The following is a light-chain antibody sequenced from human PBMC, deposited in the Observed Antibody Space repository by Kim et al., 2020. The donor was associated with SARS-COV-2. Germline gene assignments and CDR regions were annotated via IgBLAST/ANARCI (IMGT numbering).Light chain of an antibody. J-gene: IGLJ1*01. CDR2: EDN. CDR3: QSYDNNNPFI. Sequence: NFMLTQPHSVSEFPGKTVTISCTCSGGSVGSNYVQWYQPRPGSAPTAVIYEDNQRPSGVPDRFSGSIGTSSNSASLTISGLTTEDEADYFCQSYDNNNPFIFGAGTRVTVL. CDR1: GGSVGSNY. V-gene: IGLV6-57*02.